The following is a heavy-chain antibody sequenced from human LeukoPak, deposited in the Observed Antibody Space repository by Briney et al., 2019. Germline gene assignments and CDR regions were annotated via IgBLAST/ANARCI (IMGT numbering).Heavy chain of an antibody. V-gene: IGHV1-69*04. J-gene: IGHJ3*02. CDR1: GGTFSSYA. CDR3: ARASNQPPHAFDI. D-gene: IGHD2-2*01. Sequence: ASVKVSCKASGGTFSSYAISWVRQAPGQGLEWMGRIIPILGIANYAQKFQGRVTITADKSTSTAYMELSSLRSEDTAVYYCARASNQPPHAFDIWGQGTMVTVSS. CDR2: IIPILGIA.